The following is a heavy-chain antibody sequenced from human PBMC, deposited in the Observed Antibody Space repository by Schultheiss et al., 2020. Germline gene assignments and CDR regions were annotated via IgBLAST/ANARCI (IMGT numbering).Heavy chain of an antibody. D-gene: IGHD1-1*01. CDR3: ARAGVGTGRRSFDY. J-gene: IGHJ4*02. CDR2: INAGNGNT. Sequence: ASVKVSCKASGYTFTSYAMHWVRQAPGQRLEWMGWINAGNGNTKYSQKFQGRVTMTRDTSTSTVYMELSSLRSEDTAVYYCARAGVGTGRRSFDYWGQGTLVTVSS. V-gene: IGHV1-3*01. CDR1: GYTFTSYA.